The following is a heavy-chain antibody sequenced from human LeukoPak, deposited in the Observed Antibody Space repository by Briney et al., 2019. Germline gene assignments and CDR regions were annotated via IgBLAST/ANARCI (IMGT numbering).Heavy chain of an antibody. J-gene: IGHJ4*02. Sequence: PRGSLRLSRPAYGFTFSSYEMNSVRQAPGKGMEWLSYISSYGRYIYIVHSVKGRFTIPRDNPKNSLYLQMNSLRAEGTAVYYCARDLSVGSYYDDYFDYWGQGTLVTVSS. CDR1: GFTFSSYE. CDR2: ISSYGRYI. CDR3: ARDLSVGSYYDDYFDY. D-gene: IGHD1-26*01. V-gene: IGHV3-48*03.